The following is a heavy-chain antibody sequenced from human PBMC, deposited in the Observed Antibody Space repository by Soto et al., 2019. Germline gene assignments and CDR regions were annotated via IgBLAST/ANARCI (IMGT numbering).Heavy chain of an antibody. CDR3: ARTKGYGDYLDAFDI. CDR1: GFTFSSYS. J-gene: IGHJ3*02. V-gene: IGHV3-48*01. Sequence: GESLKISCAASGFTFSSYSMNWVRQAPGKGLEWVSYISSSSSTIYYADSVKGRFTISRENAKNSLYLQMNSLRAEDTAVYYCARTKGYGDYLDAFDIWGQGTMVTVSS. CDR2: ISSSSSTI. D-gene: IGHD4-17*01.